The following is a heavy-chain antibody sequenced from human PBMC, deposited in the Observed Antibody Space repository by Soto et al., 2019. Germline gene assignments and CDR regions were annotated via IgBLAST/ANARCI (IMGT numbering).Heavy chain of an antibody. Sequence: GGSLRLSCAASGFTFSSYSMNWVRQAPGKGLEWVSSISSSSYIYYADSVKGRFTISRDNAKNSLYLQMNSLRAEDTAVYYCVKAIAVAGSTQDVWGQGTLVTVSS. J-gene: IGHJ4*02. CDR3: VKAIAVAGSTQDV. CDR1: GFTFSSYS. D-gene: IGHD6-19*01. V-gene: IGHV3-21*01. CDR2: ISSSSYI.